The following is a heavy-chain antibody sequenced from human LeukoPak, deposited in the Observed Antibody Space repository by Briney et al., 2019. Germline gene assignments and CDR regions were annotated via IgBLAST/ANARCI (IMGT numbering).Heavy chain of an antibody. J-gene: IGHJ4*02. D-gene: IGHD5-12*01. CDR3: ARRLKQDATKTFDY. CDR2: IEQDGSEK. V-gene: IGHV3-7*01. CDR1: GFTFSSYW. Sequence: GSLRLSCAASGFTFSSYWMSWVRPAPGKGLEGVANIEQDGSEKYYVGSVKGRFTISRDNAKNSLDLQMNSLRAEDTAVYYCARRLKQDATKTFDYWGQGTLVTVSS.